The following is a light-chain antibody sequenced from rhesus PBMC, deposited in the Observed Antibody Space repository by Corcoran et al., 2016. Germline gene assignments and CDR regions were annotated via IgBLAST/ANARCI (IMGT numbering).Light chain of an antibody. CDR1: QSVSSY. Sequence: EIVMTQSPATLSLSPGERATLSCRASQSVSSYVAWYQQKPEQAPRPLIYGASGRSTGIPDRVSGSGHGTVLTLTISSLEPEDFAVYYCQQYSNWPLTFGGGTKVEIK. CDR2: GAS. CDR3: QQYSNWPLT. V-gene: IGKV3S9*01. J-gene: IGKJ4*01.